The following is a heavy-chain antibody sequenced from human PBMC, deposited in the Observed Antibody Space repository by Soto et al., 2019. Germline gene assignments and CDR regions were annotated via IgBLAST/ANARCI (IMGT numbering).Heavy chain of an antibody. CDR3: ARGPREYPDYYYYMDV. V-gene: IGHV4-59*01. CDR1: GGSISSYY. J-gene: IGHJ6*03. Sequence: SETLSLTCTVSGGSISSYYWSWIRQPPGKGLEWIGYIYYSGSTNYNPSLKSRVTISVDTSKNQFSLKLSSVTAADTAVYYCARGPREYPDYYYYMDVWGKGTTVTVSS. CDR2: IYYSGST.